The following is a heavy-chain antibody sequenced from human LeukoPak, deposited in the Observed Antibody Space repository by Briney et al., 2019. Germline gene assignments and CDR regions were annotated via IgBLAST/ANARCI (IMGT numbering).Heavy chain of an antibody. Sequence: SETLSLTCTVSGGSIRGYFWTWVRQPPGKGLEWIGYIYYSGSTNYNPSLKSRVAIAVDTSKNQFSLKLSSVTAADTAVYYCARNTPFFQHWGQGALVTVSS. V-gene: IGHV4-59*01. CDR3: ARNTPFFQH. CDR2: IYYSGST. J-gene: IGHJ1*01. CDR1: GGSIRGYF.